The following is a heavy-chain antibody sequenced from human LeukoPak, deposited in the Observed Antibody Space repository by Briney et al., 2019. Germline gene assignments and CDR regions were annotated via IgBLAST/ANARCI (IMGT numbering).Heavy chain of an antibody. J-gene: IGHJ6*02. D-gene: IGHD6-19*01. CDR1: GYTFTSCD. CDR3: ARRIAVAGYYYYGMDV. Sequence: ASVKVSCKASGYTFTSCDINWVRQATGQGLEWMGWMNPNSGNTGYAQKFQGRVTMTRNTSISTAYMELSSLRPEDTAVYYCARRIAVAGYYYYGMDVWGQGTTVTVSS. V-gene: IGHV1-8*01. CDR2: MNPNSGNT.